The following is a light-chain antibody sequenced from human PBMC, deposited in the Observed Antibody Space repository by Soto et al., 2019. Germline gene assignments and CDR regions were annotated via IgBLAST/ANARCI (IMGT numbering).Light chain of an antibody. Sequence: TQSPGTLSLSPGERATLSCRASQSVSSRFLAWYQQKPGKAPKLLIYKASSLESGVPSRFSGSGSGTEFTLTISSLQPDDFATYYCQQYNSPWTFGQGTKVEIK. CDR1: QSVSSR. CDR2: KAS. J-gene: IGKJ1*01. CDR3: QQYNSPWT. V-gene: IGKV1-5*03.